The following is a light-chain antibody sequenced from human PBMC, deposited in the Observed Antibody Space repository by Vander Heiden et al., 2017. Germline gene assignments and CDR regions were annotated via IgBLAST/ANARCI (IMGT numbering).Light chain of an antibody. CDR1: SSNIESNA. V-gene: IGLV1-44*01. CDR3: AAWDDSLKAWV. Sequence: QSVLTQPPSASVTPGQRVTISCSGSSSNIESNAVSWYQQLPGMAPKFLIFSNNQRPSGVPDRFSGSKSGTSASLAIGGLQSEDEADYYCAAWDDSLKAWVFGGGTKLTVL. CDR2: SNN. J-gene: IGLJ3*02.